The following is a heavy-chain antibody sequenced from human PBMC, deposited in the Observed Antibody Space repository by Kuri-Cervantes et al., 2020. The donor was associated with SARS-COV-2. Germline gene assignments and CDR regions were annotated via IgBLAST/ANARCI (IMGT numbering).Heavy chain of an antibody. V-gene: IGHV3-30*18. D-gene: IGHD4-23*01. CDR2: ISYDESNI. J-gene: IGHJ4*02. CDR3: AKNRRTVAAPFDY. Sequence: GGSLRLSCVASGFTFSSYGMHWVRQAPGKGLEWVAVISYDESNIYYADSVKGRFTISRDNSKNTLFLQMNSLRAEDTAVYYCAKNRRTVAAPFDYWGQGTLVTVSS. CDR1: GFTFSSYG.